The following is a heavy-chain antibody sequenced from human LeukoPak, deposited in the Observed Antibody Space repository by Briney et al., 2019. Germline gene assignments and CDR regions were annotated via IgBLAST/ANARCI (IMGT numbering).Heavy chain of an antibody. D-gene: IGHD1-14*01. CDR1: EFTFNAYA. J-gene: IGHJ4*02. CDR3: ARDRNSPAKYYFDY. Sequence: PGGSLRLSCAASEFTFNAYAMHWVRQAPGKGLEWVAVVANDGRDKQYADSMKGRFTISRDNSENTLYLQMNTLRAEDTAVYYCARDRNSPAKYYFDYWGQGTLVTVSS. V-gene: IGHV3-30*01. CDR2: VANDGRDK.